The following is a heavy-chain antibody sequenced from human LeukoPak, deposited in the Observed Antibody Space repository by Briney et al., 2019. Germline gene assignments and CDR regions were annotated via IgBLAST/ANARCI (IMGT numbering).Heavy chain of an antibody. CDR1: GGSISSGSYY. V-gene: IGHV4-61*02. CDR2: IYTSGST. CDR3: ARHIYGDYFDY. J-gene: IGHJ4*02. D-gene: IGHD4-17*01. Sequence: SETPSLTCTVSGGSISSGSYYWSWIRQPAGKGLEWIGRIYTSGSTNYNPSLKSRVTISVDTSKNQFSLKLSSVAAADTSVYYCARHIYGDYFDYWGQGTLVTVSS.